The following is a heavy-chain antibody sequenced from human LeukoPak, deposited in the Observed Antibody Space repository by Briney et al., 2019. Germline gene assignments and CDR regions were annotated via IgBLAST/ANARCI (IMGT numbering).Heavy chain of an antibody. CDR1: GGSISSHY. CDR3: ARTRGYYDSSGYYIGSWFDP. CDR2: IYYSGST. D-gene: IGHD3-22*01. Sequence: SETLSLTCTVSGGSISSHYWSWIRQPPGKGLEWIGYIYYSGSTNYNPSLKSRVTISADTSKNQFSLKLSSVTAADTAVYYCARTRGYYDSSGYYIGSWFDPWGQGTLVTVSS. J-gene: IGHJ5*02. V-gene: IGHV4-59*11.